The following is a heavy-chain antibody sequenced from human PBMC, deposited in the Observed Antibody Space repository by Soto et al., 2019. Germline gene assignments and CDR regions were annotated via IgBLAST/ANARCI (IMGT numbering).Heavy chain of an antibody. J-gene: IGHJ4*02. V-gene: IGHV4-30-2*01. Sequence: SETLSLTCAVSGGSISSGGYSWSWIRQPPGKGLEWIGYIYHSGSTYYNPSLKSRVTISVDTSKNQFSLKLSSVTAADTAVYYCARRYGGTFDYSAQGTLVIGSS. D-gene: IGHD2-15*01. CDR2: IYHSGST. CDR3: ARRYGGTFDY. CDR1: GGSISSGGYS.